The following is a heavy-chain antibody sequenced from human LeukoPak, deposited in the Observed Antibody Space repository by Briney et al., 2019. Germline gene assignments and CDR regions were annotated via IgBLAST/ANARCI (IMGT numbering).Heavy chain of an antibody. CDR2: IKSKTDGGTT. CDR1: GFTFSNAW. J-gene: IGHJ4*02. V-gene: IGHV3-15*07. CDR3: STTYYYDSSEGY. D-gene: IGHD3-22*01. Sequence: GGSLRLSCAASGFTFSNAWMSWVRQAPGKGLEWVGRIKSKTDGGTTDYAAPVKGRFTISRDDSKNTLYLQMNSLKTEDTAVYYCSTTYYYDSSEGYWGQGTLVTVSS.